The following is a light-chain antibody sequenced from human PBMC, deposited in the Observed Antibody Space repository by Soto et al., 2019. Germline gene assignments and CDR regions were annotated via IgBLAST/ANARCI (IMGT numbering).Light chain of an antibody. CDR3: QQSYSTPQP. CDR1: QSISSY. J-gene: IGKJ1*01. CDR2: AAS. V-gene: IGKV1-39*01. Sequence: DIQMTQSPSSLSASVGDRVTITCRASQSISSYLNWYQQKPGKAPKLLIYAASSLQSGVPSRFSGSGSGTDLTLTISSLQPDDFATYYCQQSYSTPQPFGQGTKVEI.